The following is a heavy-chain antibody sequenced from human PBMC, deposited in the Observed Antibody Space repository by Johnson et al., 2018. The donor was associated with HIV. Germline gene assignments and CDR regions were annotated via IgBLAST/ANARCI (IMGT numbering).Heavy chain of an antibody. CDR2: LSWNGGTI. CDR1: GFTFDDYA. Sequence: VQLVESGGGLIQPGTSLRLSCAASGFTFDDYAMPWVRQIPGQGLEWISGLSWNGGTIGYADSVKGRFTISRDNAKSSLYLQMNSLRAEDTAVYYCARPLSSGLGFDAFDSWGQGTMVTVSS. J-gene: IGHJ3*02. V-gene: IGHV3-9*01. D-gene: IGHD3-22*01. CDR3: ARPLSSGLGFDAFDS.